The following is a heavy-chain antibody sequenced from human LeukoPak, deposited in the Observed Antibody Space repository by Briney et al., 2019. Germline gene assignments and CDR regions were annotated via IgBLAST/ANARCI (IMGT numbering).Heavy chain of an antibody. CDR3: AREFWSVAGTEFFDY. CDR2: IWYDGSNK. D-gene: IGHD6-19*01. J-gene: IGHJ4*02. V-gene: IGHV3-33*01. CDR1: GFTFSSYG. Sequence: GGSLRLSCAASGFTFSSYGMHWVRQAPGKGLEWVAVIWYDGSNKYYADSVKGRFTISRDNSKNTLYLQMNSLRAEDTAVYYCAREFWSVAGTEFFDYWGRGALVTVSS.